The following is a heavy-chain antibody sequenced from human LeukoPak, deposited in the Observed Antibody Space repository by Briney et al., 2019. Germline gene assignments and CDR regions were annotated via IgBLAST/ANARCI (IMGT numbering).Heavy chain of an antibody. Sequence: GGSLSLSCAASGFTFSSYAMSWVRQAPGKGLEWVSAISGSGGSTYYADSVKGRFTISRDNSKNTLYLQMNSLRAEDTAVYYCAKERSDFWSGYYSVRFDPWGQGTLVTVSS. D-gene: IGHD3-3*01. J-gene: IGHJ5*02. CDR3: AKERSDFWSGYYSVRFDP. CDR2: ISGSGGST. CDR1: GFTFSSYA. V-gene: IGHV3-23*01.